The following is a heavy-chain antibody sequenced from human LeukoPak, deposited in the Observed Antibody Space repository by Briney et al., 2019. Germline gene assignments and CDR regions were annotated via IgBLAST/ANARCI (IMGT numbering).Heavy chain of an antibody. V-gene: IGHV4-59*11. Sequence: SETLSLTCTVSGGSISSHYWSWIRQPPGKGLEWIGYIYYSGSTNYNPSLKSRVTISVDTSKNQFSLKLSSVTAADTAVYFCARHQVTVYSDTSGYSDFDYWGQGTLVTVSS. D-gene: IGHD3-22*01. CDR1: GGSISSHY. CDR3: ARHQVTVYSDTSGYSDFDY. J-gene: IGHJ4*02. CDR2: IYYSGST.